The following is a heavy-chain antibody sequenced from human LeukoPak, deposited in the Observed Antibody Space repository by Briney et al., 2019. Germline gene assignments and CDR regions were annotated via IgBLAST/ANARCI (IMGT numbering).Heavy chain of an antibody. CDR3: AKDGAVRGVMPYYFDY. CDR1: GFTFSNHG. Sequence: GRSLRLSCAASGFTFSNHGMHWVRQAPGEGLEWVAVISYDGSNKYYTDSVKGRFTISRDNSKNTLYLQMNSLRAEDTAVYYCAKDGAVRGVMPYYFDYWGQGTLVTVSS. D-gene: IGHD3-10*01. CDR2: ISYDGSNK. V-gene: IGHV3-30*18. J-gene: IGHJ4*02.